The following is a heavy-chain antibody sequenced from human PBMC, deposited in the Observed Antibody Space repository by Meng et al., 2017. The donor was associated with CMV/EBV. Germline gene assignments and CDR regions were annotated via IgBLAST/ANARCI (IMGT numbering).Heavy chain of an antibody. Sequence: ASVKVSCKTSGYTFIDFHMHWVRQAPGQGLEWMGWMNHNSGNTGYAQKFQGRVTMTRNTSISTAYMELSSLRSEDTAVYYCARVSRVCSSTSCYIRYYFDYWGQGTLVTVSS. V-gene: IGHV1-8*02. CDR3: ARVSRVCSSTSCYIRYYFDY. CDR1: GYTFIDFH. CDR2: MNHNSGNT. D-gene: IGHD2-2*02. J-gene: IGHJ4*02.